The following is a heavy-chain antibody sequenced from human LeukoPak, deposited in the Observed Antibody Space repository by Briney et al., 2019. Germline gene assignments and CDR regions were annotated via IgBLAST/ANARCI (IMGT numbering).Heavy chain of an antibody. Sequence: PSETLSLTCTVSGGSITNYYWSWIRQPPGKGLEWMGYIYYSGSTNYNPSLRSRVTISVDTSKNQFSLKLSSVTAADTAVYYCARDRDYYGSGSSYFDYWGQGTLVTVSS. D-gene: IGHD3-10*01. CDR3: ARDRDYYGSGSSYFDY. J-gene: IGHJ4*02. CDR1: GGSITNYY. V-gene: IGHV4-59*01. CDR2: IYYSGST.